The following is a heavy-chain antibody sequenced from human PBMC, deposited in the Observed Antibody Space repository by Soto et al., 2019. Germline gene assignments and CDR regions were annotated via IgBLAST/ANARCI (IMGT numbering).Heavy chain of an antibody. CDR3: AKGWGVPAADAFDI. V-gene: IGHV3-30*18. J-gene: IGHJ3*02. CDR1: GFTFSSYG. CDR2: ISYDGSNK. Sequence: QVQLVESGRGVVQPGRSLRLSCAASGFTFSSYGMHWVRQAPGKGLEWVAVISYDGSNKYYADSVKGRFTISRDNSKNTLYLQMNSLRAEDTAVYYCAKGWGVPAADAFDIWGQGTMVTVSS. D-gene: IGHD2-2*01.